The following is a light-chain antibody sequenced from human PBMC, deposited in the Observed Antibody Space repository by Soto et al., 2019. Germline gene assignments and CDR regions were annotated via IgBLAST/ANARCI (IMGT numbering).Light chain of an antibody. CDR1: QSISSY. CDR3: QQYYSTPGYT. Sequence: DIQMTQSPSSLSASVGDRVTITCRASQSISSYLNWYQQKPGKAPKLLIYAASSLQSGVPSRFSGSGSGTDFTLTISSLQAEDVAVYYCQQYYSTPGYTFGQGTKLEIK. J-gene: IGKJ2*01. V-gene: IGKV1-39*01. CDR2: AAS.